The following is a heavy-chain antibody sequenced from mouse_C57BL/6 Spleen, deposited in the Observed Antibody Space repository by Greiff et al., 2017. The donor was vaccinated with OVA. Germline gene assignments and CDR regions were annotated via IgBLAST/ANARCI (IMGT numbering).Heavy chain of an antibody. V-gene: IGHV1-81*01. Sequence: VQLVESGAELARPGASVKLYCKASGYTFTSYGISWVKQRTGQGLEWIGEIYPRSGNTYYTEKFKGKATMTADKSSSTAYMEIRSLTSEDSAVYFCARFPRGGYYAMDYWGQGTSVTVSA. CDR3: ARFPRGGYYAMDY. CDR2: IYPRSGNT. J-gene: IGHJ4*01. CDR1: GYTFTSYG.